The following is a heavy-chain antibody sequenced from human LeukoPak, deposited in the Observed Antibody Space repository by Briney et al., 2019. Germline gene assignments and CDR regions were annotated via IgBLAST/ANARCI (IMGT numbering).Heavy chain of an antibody. Sequence: PGGSLRLSCAASGITLSDYWMYWVRQGPGKGLVHVSRIESDGSRTVYADSVKGRFTISRDNAMNTMYLQMNSLRAEDTAVYYCVRGGHKLDIETSRYYYGLDVWGQGTTVTVSS. CDR3: VRGGHKLDIETSRYYYGLDV. CDR1: GITLSDYW. J-gene: IGHJ6*02. D-gene: IGHD2-2*03. V-gene: IGHV3-74*03. CDR2: IESDGSRT.